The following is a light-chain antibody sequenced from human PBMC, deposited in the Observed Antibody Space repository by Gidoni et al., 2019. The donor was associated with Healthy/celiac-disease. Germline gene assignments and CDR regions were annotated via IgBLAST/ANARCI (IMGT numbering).Light chain of an antibody. V-gene: IGKV3-20*01. Sequence: ELVLTQSPGTLSLSPGERATLSCRVSQSVSSSYLAWYQQKPGQAPRLLIYGASSRATGIPDRFSGSGSGTDFTLTISRLETEDCAVYYCQQYGSSPPWTFGQGTKVEIK. CDR2: GAS. CDR3: QQYGSSPPWT. J-gene: IGKJ1*01. CDR1: QSVSSSY.